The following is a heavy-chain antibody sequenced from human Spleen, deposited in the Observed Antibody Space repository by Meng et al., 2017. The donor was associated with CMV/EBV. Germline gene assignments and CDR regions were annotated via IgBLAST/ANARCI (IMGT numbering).Heavy chain of an antibody. V-gene: IGHV4-4*02. CDR1: GGSISNNNW. D-gene: IGHD3/OR15-3a*01. Sequence: GSLRLSCTVSGGSISNNNWWSWVRQPPGKGLEWIGQVFHSGRPDYNPSLRSRVTMSIDKSTDDFSLRLHSVTAADTAVYYCARGPTLRGQYYDSWTPGAWFDPWGQGTLVTVSS. CDR2: VFHSGRP. J-gene: IGHJ5*02. CDR3: ARGPTLRGQYYDSWTPGAWFDP.